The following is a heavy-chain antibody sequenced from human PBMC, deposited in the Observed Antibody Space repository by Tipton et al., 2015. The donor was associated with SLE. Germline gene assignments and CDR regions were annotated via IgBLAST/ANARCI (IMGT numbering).Heavy chain of an antibody. J-gene: IGHJ6*02. Sequence: LRLSCTVSGGSISSGYWSWVRQPPGKGLEWIGYISYGGSTNYNPSLKSRVTMSVDTSKNQVSLKLTAADTAVYYCARGKVTWRGAIIGVDVWGQGTTVTVSS. D-gene: IGHD2-21*02. V-gene: IGHV4-59*08. CDR1: GGSISSGY. CDR2: ISYGGST. CDR3: ARGKVTWRGAIIGVDV.